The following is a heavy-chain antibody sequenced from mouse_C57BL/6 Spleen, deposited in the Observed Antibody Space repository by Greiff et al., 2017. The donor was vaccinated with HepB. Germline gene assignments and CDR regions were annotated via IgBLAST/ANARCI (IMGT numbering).Heavy chain of an antibody. V-gene: IGHV1-42*01. D-gene: IGHD2-1*01. CDR1: GYSFTGYY. CDR3: ARATMAYFDY. Sequence: VQLQQSGPELVKPGASVKISCKASGYSFTGYYMNWVKQSPEKSLAWIGEITPSTGGTTYNQKFKAKATLTVDKSSSTAYMQLKSLTSEDSAVYYCARATMAYFDYWGQGTTLTVSS. CDR2: ITPSTGGT. J-gene: IGHJ2*01.